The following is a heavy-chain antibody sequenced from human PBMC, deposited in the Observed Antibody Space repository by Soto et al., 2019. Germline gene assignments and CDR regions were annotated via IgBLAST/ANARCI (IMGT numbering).Heavy chain of an antibody. D-gene: IGHD2-15*01. CDR3: ARGEVVAPFDY. V-gene: IGHV3-74*01. CDR1: GFTFSSYW. Sequence: PGGSLRLSCAASGFTFSSYWMHWVRQAPGKGLVWVSRINSDGSSTSYADSVKGRFTISRDNAKNTLYLQMNSLRAEDTAVYYCARGEVVAPFDYWGQGTLVTVSS. J-gene: IGHJ4*02. CDR2: INSDGSST.